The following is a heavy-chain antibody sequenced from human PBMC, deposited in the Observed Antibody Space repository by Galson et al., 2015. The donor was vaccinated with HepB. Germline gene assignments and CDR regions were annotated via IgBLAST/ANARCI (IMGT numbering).Heavy chain of an antibody. CDR2: ILGGRGST. CDR1: GFTFSSYA. D-gene: IGHD5-12*01. CDR3: AKRLATLAAPITQSG. V-gene: IGHV3-23*01. Sequence: SLRLSCAASGFTFSSYAMSWVRQAPGKGLEWVSPILGGRGSTYYADSPKGRFTISRDNSKNTLYLQMNSLRADDTAVYFCAKRLATLAAPITQSGWGQGTLVTVSS. J-gene: IGHJ4*02.